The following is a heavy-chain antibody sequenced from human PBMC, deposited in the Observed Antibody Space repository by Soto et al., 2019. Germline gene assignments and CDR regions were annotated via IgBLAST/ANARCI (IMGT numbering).Heavy chain of an antibody. J-gene: IGHJ6*02. Sequence: ASVKVSCKASGYTFTSYGISWVRQAPGQGLEWMGWISAYNGNTNYAQKLQGRVTMTTDTSTSTAYMELRSLRSDDTAVYYCAREGAYDFWSGYRHYYYYYGMDVWGQGTTVTVSS. CDR1: GYTFTSYG. V-gene: IGHV1-18*01. CDR3: AREGAYDFWSGYRHYYYYYGMDV. D-gene: IGHD3-3*01. CDR2: ISAYNGNT.